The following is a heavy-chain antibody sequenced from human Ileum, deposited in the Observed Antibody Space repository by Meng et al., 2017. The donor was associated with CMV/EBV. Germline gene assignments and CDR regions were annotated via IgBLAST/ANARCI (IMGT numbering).Heavy chain of an antibody. CDR2: IYTSGTT. Sequence: QVKLQESGPGLGKTSETLSRTCYVSGGSISNYYWSWIRQPAGKGLEWIAHIYTSGTTNYNPSLKSRVTMSVDTSRNQFSLKLTSVTAADTAVYYCARNYGSGNWNFFHYWGQGTLVTGSS. CDR1: GGSISNYY. V-gene: IGHV4-4*07. J-gene: IGHJ4*02. CDR3: ARNYGSGNWNFFHY. D-gene: IGHD3-10*01.